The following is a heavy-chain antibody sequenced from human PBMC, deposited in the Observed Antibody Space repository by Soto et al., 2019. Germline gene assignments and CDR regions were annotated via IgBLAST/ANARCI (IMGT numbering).Heavy chain of an antibody. J-gene: IGHJ6*02. CDR3: ASSNIVVVPANSYPYYYYGMDV. CDR1: GGSISSSSYY. Sequence: SETLSLTCTVSGGSISSSSYYWGWIRQPPGKGLEWIGSIYYSGSTYYNPSLKSRVTISVDTSKNQFSLKLSSVTATDTAVYYCASSNIVVVPANSYPYYYYGMDVWGQGTTVTVSS. D-gene: IGHD2-2*01. CDR2: IYYSGST. V-gene: IGHV4-39*01.